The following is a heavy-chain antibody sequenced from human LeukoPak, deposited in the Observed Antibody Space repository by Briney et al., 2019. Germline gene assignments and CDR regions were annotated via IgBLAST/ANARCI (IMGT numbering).Heavy chain of an antibody. D-gene: IGHD2/OR15-2a*01. CDR2: FDPEDGET. V-gene: IGHV1-24*01. Sequence: ASVKVSCKVSGHTLTELSMHWVRQAPGKGLQWMGGFDPEDGETIYAQRFQGRVTMTEDTSTDTAYMELSSLKSEDTAVYYCATVLSLHANFDYWGQGTLVTVSS. CDR1: GHTLTELS. J-gene: IGHJ4*02. CDR3: ATVLSLHANFDY.